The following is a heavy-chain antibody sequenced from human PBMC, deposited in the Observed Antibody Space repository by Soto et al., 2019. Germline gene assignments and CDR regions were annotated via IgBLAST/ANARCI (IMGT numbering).Heavy chain of an antibody. D-gene: IGHD6-6*01. Sequence: GGSLRLSCGVSGLNFRNHDMNWVRQSPGKGLEWVSNINGAGGSTYYADSVKVRFTISRDNSRNTLYLQMNNLRAEDTAVYYCAKGGQYSSSSFYHWGQGTLVTVSS. CDR2: INGAGGST. CDR1: GLNFRNHD. J-gene: IGHJ4*02. V-gene: IGHV3-23*01. CDR3: AKGGQYSSSSFYH.